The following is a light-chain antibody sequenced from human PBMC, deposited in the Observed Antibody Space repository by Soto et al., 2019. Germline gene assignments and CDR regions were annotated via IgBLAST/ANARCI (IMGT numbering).Light chain of an antibody. CDR3: QQREHWPPIT. CDR1: QSVTIK. V-gene: IGKV3-11*01. Sequence: EVVLTQSPATLSLSPGEGATLSCRASQSVTIKLAWYQQKPGQAPRLLIYDASTRATGIPARFSGSGSGTDFTLTIKSLEPEDFAVYYCQQREHWPPITFGQGTRLEIK. CDR2: DAS. J-gene: IGKJ5*01.